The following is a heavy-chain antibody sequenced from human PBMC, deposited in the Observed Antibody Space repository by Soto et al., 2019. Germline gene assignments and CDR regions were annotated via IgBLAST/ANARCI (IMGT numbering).Heavy chain of an antibody. CDR2: IYHSGGT. CDR3: ARDSSASCNPADCFDY. Sequence: QVQLQESGPGLVKPSETLSLTCAVSSGSINNYFWGWIRQPPGKGLEWIGYIYHSGGTTYNPSLGSRVAISIDTSKNQFFLNLHSVTAADTAVYYCARDSSASCNPADCFDYWGQGTLVSVSS. D-gene: IGHD2-2*01. CDR1: SGSINNYF. V-gene: IGHV4-59*01. J-gene: IGHJ4*02.